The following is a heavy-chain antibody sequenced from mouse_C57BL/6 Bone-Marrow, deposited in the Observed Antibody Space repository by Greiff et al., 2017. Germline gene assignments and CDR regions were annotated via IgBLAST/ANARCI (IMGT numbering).Heavy chain of an antibody. CDR1: GFSLTSYG. V-gene: IGHV2-5*01. D-gene: IGHD1-2*01. J-gene: IGHJ4*01. CDR2: IWRGGST. Sequence: VNVVESGPGLVQPSQSLSITCTVSGFSLTSYGVHWVRQSPGKGLEWLGVIWRGGSTDYNAAFMSRLSITKDNSKSQVFFKMNSLQADDTAIYYCAKKGLLRHYAMDYWGQGTSVTVSS. CDR3: AKKGLLRHYAMDY.